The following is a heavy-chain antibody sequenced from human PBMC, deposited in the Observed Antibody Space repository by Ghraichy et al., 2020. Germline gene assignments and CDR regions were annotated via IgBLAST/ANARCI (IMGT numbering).Heavy chain of an antibody. CDR2: ISGSGGST. Sequence: GESLNISCAASGFTFSSYAMSWVRQAPGKGLEWVSAISGSGGSTYYADSVKGRFTISRDNSKNTLYLQMNSLRAEDTAVYYCAKDFVWGSYSSSPNWGQGTLVTVSS. CDR1: GFTFSSYA. D-gene: IGHD6-13*01. V-gene: IGHV3-23*01. J-gene: IGHJ4*02. CDR3: AKDFVWGSYSSSPN.